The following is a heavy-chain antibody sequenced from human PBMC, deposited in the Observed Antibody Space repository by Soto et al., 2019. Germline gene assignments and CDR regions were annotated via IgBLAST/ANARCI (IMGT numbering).Heavy chain of an antibody. Sequence: ASVKVSCKASGYTFTNYGISWVRQAPGQGLEWMGWINVYNGNTKYAQKVQGRVTMTTDTSTSTAYMELRSLISDYTAFFYCSRGVGSGSYYNQYNWFDPWGQGTLVTSPQ. D-gene: IGHD3-10*01. CDR3: SRGVGSGSYYNQYNWFDP. CDR2: INVYNGNT. V-gene: IGHV1-18*01. CDR1: GYTFTNYG. J-gene: IGHJ5*02.